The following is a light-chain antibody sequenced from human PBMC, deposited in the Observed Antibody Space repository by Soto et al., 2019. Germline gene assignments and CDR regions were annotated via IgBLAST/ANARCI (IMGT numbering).Light chain of an antibody. CDR2: DTS. CDR3: QHYNTWPLT. CDR1: QSVRSN. V-gene: IGKV3-15*01. Sequence: EVVMTQSPATLSVSPGERVTLSCRASQSVRSNLAWYQQVPGQVPRLLIYDTSTRAAGIPARFSGSGSDTEFALTISSLQSADFAVYYCQHYNTWPLTFGGGTKV. J-gene: IGKJ4*01.